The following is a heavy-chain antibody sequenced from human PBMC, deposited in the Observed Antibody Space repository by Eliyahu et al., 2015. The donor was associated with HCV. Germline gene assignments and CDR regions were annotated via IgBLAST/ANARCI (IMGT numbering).Heavy chain of an antibody. CDR3: AREAGDSSGYYPG. Sequence: QVLLQESGPGLVKPSETLSLTCPXSGGSISSYYWSWIRQPPGKGLEWIGYIYYSGSTIYNPSLKRRVTISVDTSKNRFSLRLSSVTAADTAVYYCAREAGDSSGYYPGWGQGTLVTVSS. CDR1: GGSISSYY. J-gene: IGHJ4*02. CDR2: IYYSGST. D-gene: IGHD3-22*01. V-gene: IGHV4-59*01.